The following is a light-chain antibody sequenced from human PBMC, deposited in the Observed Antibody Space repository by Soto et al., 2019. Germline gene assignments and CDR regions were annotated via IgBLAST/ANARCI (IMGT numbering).Light chain of an antibody. CDR3: QQSYTTPRT. CDR1: QSISTY. Sequence: DIQMTQSPSFLSASVGDRVTITCRASQSISTYVNWYQQKPGKAPKVLIYGASTLQSGVPSRFSGSGSGTDFTLTISSLQPEDFATYYCQQSYTTPRTFGQGTKVDIK. J-gene: IGKJ1*01. CDR2: GAS. V-gene: IGKV1-39*01.